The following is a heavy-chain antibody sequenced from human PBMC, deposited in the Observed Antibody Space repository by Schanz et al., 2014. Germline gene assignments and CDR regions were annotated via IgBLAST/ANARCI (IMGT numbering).Heavy chain of an antibody. Sequence: EMQLLESGGGLVQPGGSLRLSCAAPGFTLSNYAMHWVRQTPDKGLEWVSGLSANGDSTFYSSSVKGRFTISRDISKNTLYLQMGSLRAEDTAVYYCAKSLESCPGGRCSRGYFDYWGQGTLVTVSS. J-gene: IGHJ4*02. CDR3: AKSLESCPGGRCSRGYFDY. D-gene: IGHD2-8*02. V-gene: IGHV3-64*01. CDR1: GFTLSNYA. CDR2: LSANGDST.